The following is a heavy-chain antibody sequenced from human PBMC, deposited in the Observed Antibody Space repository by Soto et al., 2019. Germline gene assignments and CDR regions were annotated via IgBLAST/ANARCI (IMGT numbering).Heavy chain of an antibody. CDR2: IIPILGIA. V-gene: IGHV1-69*02. CDR1: GGTFSSYT. CDR3: ARYSSSRYGVY. J-gene: IGHJ4*02. D-gene: IGHD6-13*01. Sequence: QVQLVQSGAEVKKPGSSVKVSCKASGGTFSSYTISWVRQAPGQGLEWMGRIIPILGIANYAQKFQGRVTITADKSISTPYMELSSLRSEDTAVYYCARYSSSRYGVYWGQGTLVTVSS.